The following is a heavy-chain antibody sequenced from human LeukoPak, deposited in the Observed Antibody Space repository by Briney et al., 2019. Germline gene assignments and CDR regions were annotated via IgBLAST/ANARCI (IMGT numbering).Heavy chain of an antibody. CDR2: ISYSGST. J-gene: IGHJ6*02. CDR3: ARGIVVVAATRDYYGMDV. V-gene: IGHV4-61*01. CDR1: GASVSSGNYY. D-gene: IGHD2-15*01. Sequence: SETLSLTCTVSGASVSSGNYYWSWIRQPPGKGLEWIGYISYSGSTNYNPFLKSRVTISVDTSKNQFSLKLSSVTAADTAVYYCARGIVVVAATRDYYGMDVWGQGTTVTVSS.